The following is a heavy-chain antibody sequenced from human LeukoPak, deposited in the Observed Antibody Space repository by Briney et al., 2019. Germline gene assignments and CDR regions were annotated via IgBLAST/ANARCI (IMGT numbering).Heavy chain of an antibody. Sequence: ASVKVSCKASGGTFSSYAISWVRQAPGQGLEWMGGIIPIFGTANYAQKFQGRVTITADESTSTAYMELSSLRSEDTAVYYCARDGVGCSSTSCPFDYRGQGTLVTVSS. J-gene: IGHJ4*02. CDR2: IIPIFGTA. CDR3: ARDGVGCSSTSCPFDY. V-gene: IGHV1-69*13. D-gene: IGHD2-2*01. CDR1: GGTFSSYA.